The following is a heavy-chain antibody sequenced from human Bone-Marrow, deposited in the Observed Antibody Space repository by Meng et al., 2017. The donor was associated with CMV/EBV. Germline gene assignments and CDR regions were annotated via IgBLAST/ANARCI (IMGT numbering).Heavy chain of an antibody. CDR1: GFTFSNAW. D-gene: IGHD1-26*01. Sequence: GESLKISCAASGFTFSNAWMSWVRQAPGKGLEWVGRIKSKTDGGTTDYAAPVKGRFTISRDDSKNTLYLQMNSLKTEDTAVYYCATVKGRLKWDQHYGMDVWGQGTTVTVTS. CDR3: ATVKGRLKWDQHYGMDV. J-gene: IGHJ6*02. V-gene: IGHV3-15*01. CDR2: IKSKTDGGTT.